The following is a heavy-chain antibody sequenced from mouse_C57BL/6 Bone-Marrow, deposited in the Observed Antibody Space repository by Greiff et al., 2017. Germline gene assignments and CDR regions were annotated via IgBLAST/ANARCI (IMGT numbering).Heavy chain of an antibody. CDR1: GYTFTSYW. J-gene: IGHJ3*01. V-gene: IGHV1-64*01. CDR3: ARFVITTAY. D-gene: IGHD1-1*01. CDR2: IHPNSGST. Sequence: QVQLQQPGAELVKPGASVKLSCKASGYTFTSYWMHWVKQRPGQGLEWIGMIHPNSGSTNYNEKFKSKATLTVDKSSITAYMQLSSLTSEDSAVYYCARFVITTAYWGQGTLVTVSA.